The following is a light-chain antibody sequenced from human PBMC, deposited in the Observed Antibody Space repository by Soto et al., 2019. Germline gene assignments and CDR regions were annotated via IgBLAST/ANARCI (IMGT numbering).Light chain of an antibody. CDR1: QSVSSN. CDR3: QQYNNWPSIT. J-gene: IGKJ5*01. V-gene: IGKV3D-15*01. Sequence: ELVMTQSPATLSLSPGDSATLSCRASQSVSSNLAWYQQKPGQAPRLLIYGAYTRATGIPARFSGSGSGTEFTLTISSLQSEDFAVYYCQQYNNWPSITCGQGTRLEIK. CDR2: GAY.